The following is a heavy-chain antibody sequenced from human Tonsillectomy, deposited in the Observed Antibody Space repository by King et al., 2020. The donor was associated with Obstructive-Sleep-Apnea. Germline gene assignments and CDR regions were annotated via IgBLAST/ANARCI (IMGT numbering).Heavy chain of an antibody. CDR1: GGSISSSSYY. D-gene: IGHD4-17*01. CDR2: IYYSGST. Sequence: QLQESGPGLVKPSETLSLTCTVSGGSISSSSYYWGWIRQPPGKGLEWIGSIYYSGSTYYNPSLKSRVTISVETSKSQFSLKLSSVTAADTAVYYCARVDYYGDGDFDYWGQGTLVTVSS. CDR3: ARVDYYGDGDFDY. J-gene: IGHJ4*02. V-gene: IGHV4-39*07.